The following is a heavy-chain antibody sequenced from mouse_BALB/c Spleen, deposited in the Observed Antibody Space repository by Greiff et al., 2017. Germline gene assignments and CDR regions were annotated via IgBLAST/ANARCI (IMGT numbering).Heavy chain of an antibody. J-gene: IGHJ2*01. CDR3: ARSRWSFDY. CDR2: ISYDGSN. V-gene: IGHV3-6*02. Sequence: EVQRVESGPGLVKPSQSLSLTCSVTGYSITSGYYWNWIRQFPGNKLEWMGYISYDGSNNYNPSLKNRISITRDTSKNQFFLKLNSVTTEDTATYYCARSRWSFDYWGQGTTLTVSS. D-gene: IGHD2-3*01. CDR1: GYSITSGYY.